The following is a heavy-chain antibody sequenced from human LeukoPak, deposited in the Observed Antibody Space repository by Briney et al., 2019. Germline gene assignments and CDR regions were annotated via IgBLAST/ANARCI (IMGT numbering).Heavy chain of an antibody. V-gene: IGHV4-4*02. D-gene: IGHD3-10*01. CDR2: IYHSGST. Sequence: PSGTLSLTCAVSGGSISSSNWGSWVRQPPGQGLGWIGEIYHSGSTNYNPSLKSRVTISVDTSKNQFSLKLSSVTAADTAEYYCARLPRAMVRGIIYWGQGTLVTVSS. CDR3: ARLPRAMVRGIIY. J-gene: IGHJ4*02. CDR1: GGSISSSNW.